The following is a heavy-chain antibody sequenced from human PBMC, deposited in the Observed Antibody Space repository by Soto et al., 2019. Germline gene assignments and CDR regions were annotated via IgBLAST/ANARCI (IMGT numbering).Heavy chain of an antibody. CDR2: TYFRSKWYN. D-gene: IGHD5-12*01. CDR1: GDSVSSNTAS. Sequence: PSQTLSLTCAISGDSVSSNTASWNWIRQSPSRGLEWLGRTYFRSKWYNDYAVSVKSRIIINPDTSNNQFPLHLNSVTPEDTAVYFCAKGDNLGPKTGYAFDPWGQGIMVTVSS. J-gene: IGHJ5*02. CDR3: AKGDNLGPKTGYAFDP. V-gene: IGHV6-1*01.